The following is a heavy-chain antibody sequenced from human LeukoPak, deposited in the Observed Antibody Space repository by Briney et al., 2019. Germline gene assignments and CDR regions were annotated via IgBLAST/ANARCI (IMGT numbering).Heavy chain of an antibody. J-gene: IGHJ6*02. CDR1: GYTFTSYD. CDR2: MNPNSGNT. D-gene: IGHD3-3*01. CDR3: ARSRSGGRFDGMDV. Sequence: ASVKVSCKASGYTFTSYDINWARQATGQGLEWMGWMNPNSGNTDYAQKFQGRVTMTRDTSISTAYMELSSLRSEDTAVYYCARSRSGGRFDGMDVWGQGTTVTVSS. V-gene: IGHV1-8*01.